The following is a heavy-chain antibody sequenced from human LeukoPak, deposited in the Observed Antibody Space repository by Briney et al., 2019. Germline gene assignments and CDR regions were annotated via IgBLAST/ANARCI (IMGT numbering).Heavy chain of an antibody. Sequence: SETLSLTCTVSGGSISSYYWSWIRQPPGKGLEWIGYIYYTGSTNYNPSLKSRVTISVDTSKNQFSLKLSSVTAADTAMYYCARGYDFWSGYSSNNWFDPWGQGTLVTVSS. CDR1: GGSISSYY. V-gene: IGHV4-59*01. J-gene: IGHJ5*02. D-gene: IGHD3-3*01. CDR2: IYYTGST. CDR3: ARGYDFWSGYSSNNWFDP.